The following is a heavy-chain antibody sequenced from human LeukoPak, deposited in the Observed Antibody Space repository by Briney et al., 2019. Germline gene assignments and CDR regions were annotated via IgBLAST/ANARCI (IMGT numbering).Heavy chain of an antibody. CDR3: ARASSSWDNWFDP. Sequence: SQTLSLTCTVSGGSISSGSYYWSWIRQPAGKGLEWIGRIYTSGSTNYNPSLKSRVTISVDTSKNQFSLKLSSVTAAGTAVYYCARASSSWDNWFDPWGQGTLVTVSS. J-gene: IGHJ5*02. CDR2: IYTSGST. CDR1: GGSISSGSYY. V-gene: IGHV4-61*02. D-gene: IGHD6-13*01.